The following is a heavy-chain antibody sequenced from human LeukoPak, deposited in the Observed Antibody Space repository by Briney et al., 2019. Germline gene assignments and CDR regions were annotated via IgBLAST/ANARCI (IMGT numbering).Heavy chain of an antibody. CDR3: ASIDRSGWYEDFDY. V-gene: IGHV3-11*01. J-gene: IGHJ4*02. D-gene: IGHD6-19*01. CDR2: ISSSGSTI. CDR1: GFTFSDYY. Sequence: GGSLRLSCAASGFTFSDYYMSWIRQAPGKGLEWVSYISSSGSTIYYADSVKGRFTISRDNAKNSLYLQMNSLRAEDTAVYYCASIDRSGWYEDFDYWGQGTLVTVSS.